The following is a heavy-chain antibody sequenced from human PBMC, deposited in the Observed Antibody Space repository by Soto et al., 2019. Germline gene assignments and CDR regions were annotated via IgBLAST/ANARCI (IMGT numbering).Heavy chain of an antibody. Sequence: RGESLKISCKGSGYSFTSYWIGWVRQMPGKGLEWMGIIYPGDSDTRYSPSFQGQVTISADKSISTAYLQWSSLKASDTAMYYCARVAARPDLYYYYGMDVWGQGTTVTVSS. D-gene: IGHD6-6*01. J-gene: IGHJ6*02. V-gene: IGHV5-51*01. CDR2: IYPGDSDT. CDR3: ARVAARPDLYYYYGMDV. CDR1: GYSFTSYW.